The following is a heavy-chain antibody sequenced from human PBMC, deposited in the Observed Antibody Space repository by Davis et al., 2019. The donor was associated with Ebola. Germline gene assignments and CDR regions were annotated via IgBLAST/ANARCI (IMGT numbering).Heavy chain of an antibody. D-gene: IGHD5-18*01. CDR3: AREPYSYGLYYFDY. J-gene: IGHJ4*02. Sequence: GESLKISCAASGFTFSLFAMHWVRQAPGKGLEWVAVISYDGSNKYYADSVKGRFTISRDNSKNTLYLQMNSLRAEDTAVYYCAREPYSYGLYYFDYWGQGTLVTVSS. CDR2: ISYDGSNK. CDR1: GFTFSLFA. V-gene: IGHV3-30*04.